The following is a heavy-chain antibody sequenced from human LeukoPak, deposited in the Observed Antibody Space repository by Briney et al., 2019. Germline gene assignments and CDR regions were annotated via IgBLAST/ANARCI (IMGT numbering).Heavy chain of an antibody. CDR3: ARGGGFNQLRGCYFDY. V-gene: IGHV5-51*01. Sequence: GESLKISCKGSGYSFTSYWIGWLGRMPGKGLEWMGIFYPGASDTRYSPSFQGQVTISADKSISTAYLQWSSLKPSDTAMYYCARGGGFNQLRGCYFDYWGQGTLVTVSS. D-gene: IGHD2-2*01. J-gene: IGHJ4*02. CDR2: FYPGASDT. CDR1: GYSFTSYW.